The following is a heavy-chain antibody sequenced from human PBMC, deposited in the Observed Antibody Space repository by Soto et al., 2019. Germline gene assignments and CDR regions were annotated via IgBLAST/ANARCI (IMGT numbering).Heavy chain of an antibody. CDR1: GYTFTGYY. D-gene: IGHD3-3*01. J-gene: IGHJ3*02. Sequence: ASVKVSCKASGYTFTGYYMHWVRQAPGQGLEWMGWINPNSGGTNYAQKFQGWVTMTRDTSISTAYMELSRLRSDDTAVYYCARGGGVLRFHETGRILDAFDIWGQGTMVTVSS. CDR2: INPNSGGT. V-gene: IGHV1-2*04. CDR3: ARGGGVLRFHETGRILDAFDI.